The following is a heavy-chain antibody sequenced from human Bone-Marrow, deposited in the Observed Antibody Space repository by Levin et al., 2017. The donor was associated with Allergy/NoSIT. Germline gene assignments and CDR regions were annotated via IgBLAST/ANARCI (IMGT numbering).Heavy chain of an antibody. CDR3: ARGGSGGPNFDY. D-gene: IGHD6-19*01. V-gene: IGHV1-18*01. Sequence: GESLKISCKASGYTFTSYGISWVRQAPGQGLEWMGWISAYNGNTNYAQTLQGRVTMTTDTSTSTACMELRSLRSDDTAVYYCARGGSGGPNFDYWGQGTLVTVSS. J-gene: IGHJ4*02. CDR1: GYTFTSYG. CDR2: ISAYNGNT.